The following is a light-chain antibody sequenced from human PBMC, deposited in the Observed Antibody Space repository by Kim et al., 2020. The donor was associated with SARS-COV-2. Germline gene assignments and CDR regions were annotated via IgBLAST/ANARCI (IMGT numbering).Light chain of an antibody. CDR3: NSRDSSGNHLV. CDR1: RIRSYY. CDR2: GKN. V-gene: IGLV3-19*01. J-gene: IGLJ1*01. Sequence: SSELTQDPAVSVALGQTDRITCPGDRIRSYYASWYQQKPGQAPVLVIYGKNNRPSGIPDRFSGYSSGNTASLTITGAQAEDEADYYCNSRDSSGNHLVFG.